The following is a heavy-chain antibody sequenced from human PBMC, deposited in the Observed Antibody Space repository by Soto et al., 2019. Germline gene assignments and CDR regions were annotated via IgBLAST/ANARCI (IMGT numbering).Heavy chain of an antibody. CDR3: ARDKRRRSSSGITYYYYCMDL. CDR2: IYYSGST. Sequence: PSETLSLTCTVSGGSISSYYWSWIRQPPGKGLEWIGDIYYSGSTNYNPSLKSRVTISVDTSKNQFSLKLSSVTAADTAVYYCARDKRRRSSSGITYYYYCMDLWGQGTPVTVYS. J-gene: IGHJ6*02. V-gene: IGHV4-59*01. D-gene: IGHD6-13*01. CDR1: GGSISSYY.